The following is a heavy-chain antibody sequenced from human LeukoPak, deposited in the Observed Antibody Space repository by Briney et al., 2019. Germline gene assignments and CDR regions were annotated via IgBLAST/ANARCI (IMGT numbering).Heavy chain of an antibody. Sequence: SETLSLTCTVSGGSIRSYYWSWIRQPPGKGLEWIGYISYSGNTNYNPSLESRVTISVDTSKNQFSLKLTSVTAADTAVYYCARDVTYYYGSGSPYYWGQGTLVTVSS. J-gene: IGHJ4*02. V-gene: IGHV4-59*12. CDR3: ARDVTYYYGSGSPYY. CDR2: ISYSGNT. D-gene: IGHD3-10*01. CDR1: GGSIRSYY.